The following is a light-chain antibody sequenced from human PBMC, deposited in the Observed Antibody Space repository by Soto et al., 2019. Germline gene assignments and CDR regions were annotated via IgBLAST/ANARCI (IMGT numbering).Light chain of an antibody. CDR1: SSDVGGYNY. CDR3: SSYTRSSPSEV. CDR2: DVS. V-gene: IGLV2-14*01. J-gene: IGLJ1*01. Sequence: QSVLTQPASVSGSPGQSITISCTGTSSDVGGYNYVSWYQQHPGKAPKLMIYDVSNRPSGVSNRFSGSKSGNTASLTISGLQAEDEADYYCSSYTRSSPSEVFGIGTKVTVL.